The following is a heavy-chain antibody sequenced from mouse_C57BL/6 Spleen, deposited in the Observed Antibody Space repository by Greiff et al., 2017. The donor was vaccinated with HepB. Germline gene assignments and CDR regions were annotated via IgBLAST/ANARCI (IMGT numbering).Heavy chain of an antibody. CDR3: AREAHYYGSSAWFAY. D-gene: IGHD1-1*01. CDR1: GFTFSDYG. V-gene: IGHV5-17*01. Sequence: EVKVVESGGGLVKPGGSLKLSCAASGFTFSDYGMHWVRQAPEKGLEWVAYISSGSSTIYYADTVKGRFTISRDNAKNNLFLQMTSLRSEDTAMYYCAREAHYYGSSAWFAYWGQGTLVTVSA. J-gene: IGHJ3*01. CDR2: ISSGSSTI.